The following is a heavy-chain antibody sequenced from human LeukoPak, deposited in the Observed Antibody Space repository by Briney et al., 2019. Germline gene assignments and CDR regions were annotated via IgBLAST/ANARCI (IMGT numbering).Heavy chain of an antibody. CDR3: ASWSGYHYYHYYMDV. CDR1: GYTFTSYG. V-gene: IGHV1-18*01. CDR2: ISAYNGNT. Sequence: GASVKVSCKASGYTFTSYGISWVRQAPGQGLEWMGWISAYNGNTNYAQKLQGRVTMTTDTSTSTAYMELRSLRSDDTAVYYCASWSGYHYYHYYMDVWGKGTTVTVSS. J-gene: IGHJ6*03. D-gene: IGHD3-3*01.